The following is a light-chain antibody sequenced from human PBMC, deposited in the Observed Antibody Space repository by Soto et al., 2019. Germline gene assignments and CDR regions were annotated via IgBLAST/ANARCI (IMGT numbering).Light chain of an antibody. CDR1: TSSIGRNY. CDR3: AAWDDSLSGLYV. Sequence: QSVLTQPPSASGTPGQRVTISCSGGTSSIGRNYVYWYQQLPGTAPKLVIYRNNQRPSGVPDRFSGSKSGTSASLAIRGLRSEDEADYYCAAWDDSLSGLYVFGTGTKGTVL. J-gene: IGLJ1*01. V-gene: IGLV1-47*01. CDR2: RNN.